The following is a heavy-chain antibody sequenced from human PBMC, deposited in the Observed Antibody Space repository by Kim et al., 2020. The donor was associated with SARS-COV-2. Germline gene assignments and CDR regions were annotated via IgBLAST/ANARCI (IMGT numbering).Heavy chain of an antibody. D-gene: IGHD2-21*02. J-gene: IGHJ4*02. CDR2: INHSGST. Sequence: SETLSLTCAVYGGSFSGYYWSWIRQPPGKGLEWIGEINHSGSTNYNPSLKSRVTISVDTSKNQFSLKLSSVTAADTAVYYCARAGVVVTAIDYRGQGTLVTVSS. CDR3: ARAGVVVTAIDY. V-gene: IGHV4-34*01. CDR1: GGSFSGYY.